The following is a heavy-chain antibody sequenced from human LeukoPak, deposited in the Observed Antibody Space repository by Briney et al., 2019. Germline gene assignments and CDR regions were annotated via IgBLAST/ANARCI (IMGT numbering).Heavy chain of an antibody. J-gene: IGHJ4*02. D-gene: IGHD2-21*01. CDR1: GGSISSYY. Sequence: RSSETLSLTCTVSGGSISSYYWSWLRQPPGKGLEWIGYIYDSGNTNYNPSLKSRVTISVDTSKNQFSLKLSSVTAADTAVYYCTKGEGDYWGQGTLVTVSS. CDR2: IYDSGNT. CDR3: TKGEGDY. V-gene: IGHV4-59*13.